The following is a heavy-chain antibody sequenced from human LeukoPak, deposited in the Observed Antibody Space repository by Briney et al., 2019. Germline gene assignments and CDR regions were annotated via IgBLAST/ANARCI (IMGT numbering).Heavy chain of an antibody. J-gene: IGHJ4*02. CDR3: ARGTNRRRIPGIAVAGPFFDY. Sequence: PSETLSLTCAVYGGSFSGYYWSWIRQPPGKGLEWIGEINHSGSTNYNPSLKSRVTISVDTSKNQFSLKLSSVTAADTAVYYCARGTNRRRIPGIAVAGPFFDYWGQGTLVTVSP. D-gene: IGHD6-19*01. CDR2: INHSGST. CDR1: GGSFSGYY. V-gene: IGHV4-34*01.